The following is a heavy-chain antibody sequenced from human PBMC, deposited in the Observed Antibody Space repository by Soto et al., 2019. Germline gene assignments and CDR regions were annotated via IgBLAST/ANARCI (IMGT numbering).Heavy chain of an antibody. J-gene: IGHJ4*02. D-gene: IGHD5-18*01. Sequence: QVQLVESGGGVVQPGRSLRISCAASGFTFSSYGMHWVRQAPGKGLEWVAVISYDGSNKYYADSVKGRFNISRDNSKNTLYLQMNSLRAEYTAVYYCAKIRRGYSYGGFDYWGQGTLVTVSS. V-gene: IGHV3-30*18. CDR3: AKIRRGYSYGGFDY. CDR2: ISYDGSNK. CDR1: GFTFSSYG.